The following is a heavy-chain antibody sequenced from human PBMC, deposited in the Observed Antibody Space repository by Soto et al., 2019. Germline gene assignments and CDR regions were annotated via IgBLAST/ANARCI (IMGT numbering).Heavy chain of an antibody. CDR3: AKDSSRRRLDS. J-gene: IGHJ5*01. CDR2: INGSGDST. CDR1: GFSFSSYA. V-gene: IGHV3-23*01. Sequence: EVQLLQSGGGLVQPGGSLRLSCAASGFSFSSYAMNWVRQAPGRGLEWVSAINGSGDSTYYVDSVKGRFTISRDNSKNTLSLQMSSLRAGDTAVYYCAKDSSRRRLDSWGQGTLVTVSS.